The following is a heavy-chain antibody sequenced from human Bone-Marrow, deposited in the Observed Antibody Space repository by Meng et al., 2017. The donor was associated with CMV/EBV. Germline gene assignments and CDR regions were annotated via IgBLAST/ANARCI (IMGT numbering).Heavy chain of an antibody. V-gene: IGHV3-53*01. Sequence: GGSLRLSCAASGFTVSSNYMSWVRQAPGKGLEWVSIIYSGGSTYYADSVKGRFTISRDNFKNTLYLQMNSLRAEDTAVYYCAKCQGESRGYFDYWGQGTLVTVSS. CDR1: GFTVSSNY. J-gene: IGHJ4*02. CDR2: IYSGGST. D-gene: IGHD3-16*01. CDR3: AKCQGESRGYFDY.